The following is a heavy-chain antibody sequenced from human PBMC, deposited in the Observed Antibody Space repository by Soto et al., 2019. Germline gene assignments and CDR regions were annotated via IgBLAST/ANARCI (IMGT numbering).Heavy chain of an antibody. D-gene: IGHD5-18*01. J-gene: IGHJ6*02. V-gene: IGHV1-69*13. CDR2: IIPNVET. Sequence: SEKVSCKASGCIFSSWVIRWVRQAPGQGLEWMGGIIPNVETTYAQKFRGRLAIIADGSTATTSMELRSLRSEDTAVYYCARDLGLYVNAGMVSDYFGMDVWGPGTTVTVSS. CDR3: ARDLGLYVNAGMVSDYFGMDV. CDR1: GCIFSSWV.